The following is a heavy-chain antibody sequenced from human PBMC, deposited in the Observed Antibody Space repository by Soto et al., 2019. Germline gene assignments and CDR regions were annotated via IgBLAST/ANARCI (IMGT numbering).Heavy chain of an antibody. V-gene: IGHV3-74*01. CDR2: IKTDGSST. Sequence: EVQLVESGGGLVQPGGSLRLSCAASGFSFSSYWIHWVRQAPGKGLVWVSRIKTDGSSTDYADSVKGRFTISRDNAKKTLYLQMNSLRAEDTAVYYCAKREGNTYGLFHWGQGTLVTVSS. J-gene: IGHJ4*02. D-gene: IGHD5-18*01. CDR3: AKREGNTYGLFH. CDR1: GFSFSSYW.